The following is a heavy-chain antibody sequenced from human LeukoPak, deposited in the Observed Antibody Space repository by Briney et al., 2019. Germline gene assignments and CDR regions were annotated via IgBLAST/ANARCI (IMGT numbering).Heavy chain of an antibody. J-gene: IGHJ6*04. CDR2: ISGGST. CDR1: GFTFSSYA. V-gene: IGHV3-23*01. Sequence: GGSLRLSCAASGFTFSSYAMSWVRQAPGEGLEWVSAISGGSTYYADSAKGRFTISRDNSQNTLYLQMSSLRAEDTAVYYCAKDLTWNGMDVWGKGTTVTVSS. CDR3: AKDLTWNGMDV.